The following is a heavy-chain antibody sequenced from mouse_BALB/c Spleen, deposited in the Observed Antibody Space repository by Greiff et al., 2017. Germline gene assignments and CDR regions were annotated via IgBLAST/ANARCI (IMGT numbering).Heavy chain of an antibody. CDR2: ISDGGSYT. CDR3: ARDLYYGSSY. V-gene: IGHV5-4*02. D-gene: IGHD1-1*01. Sequence: EVQLVESGGGLVKPGGSLKLSCAASGFTFSDYYMYWVRQTPEKRLEWVATISDGGSYTYYPDSVKGRFTISRDNAKNNLYLQMSSLKSEDTAMYYCARDLYYGSSYWGQGTTLTVSS. CDR1: GFTFSDYY. J-gene: IGHJ2*01.